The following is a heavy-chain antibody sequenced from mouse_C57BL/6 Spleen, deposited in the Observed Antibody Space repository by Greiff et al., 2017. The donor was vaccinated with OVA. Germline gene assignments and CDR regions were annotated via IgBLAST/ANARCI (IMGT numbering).Heavy chain of an antibody. CDR1: GYTFTDYY. J-gene: IGHJ2*01. D-gene: IGHD1-1*01. CDR2: IYPGSGNT. Sequence: QVQLKESGAELVRPGASVKLSCKASGYTFTDYYINWVKQRPGQGLEWIARIYPGSGNTYYNEKFKGKATLTAEKSSSTAYMQLSSLTSEDSAVYFCARGGGSSYGYFDYWGQGTTLTVSS. CDR3: ARGGGSSYGYFDY. V-gene: IGHV1-76*01.